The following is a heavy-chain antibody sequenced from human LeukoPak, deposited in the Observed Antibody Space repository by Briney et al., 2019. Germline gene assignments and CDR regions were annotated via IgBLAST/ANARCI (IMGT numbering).Heavy chain of an antibody. V-gene: IGHV1-8*01. D-gene: IGHD1-26*01. CDR1: GYTFTSYD. CDR3: ARTPRRERRIVGTRGYYFDY. J-gene: IGHJ4*02. CDR2: MNPNSGNT. Sequence: SSVKVSCKASGYTFTSYDINWVRQATGQGLEWMGWMNPNSGNTGYAQKFQGRVTMTRNTSISTASMELSSLRSEDTAVYYCARTPRRERRIVGTRGYYFDYWGQGTLVTVSS.